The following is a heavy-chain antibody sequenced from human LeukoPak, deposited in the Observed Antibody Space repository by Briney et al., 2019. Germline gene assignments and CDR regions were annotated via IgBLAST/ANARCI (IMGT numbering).Heavy chain of an antibody. CDR1: GLTFHVYA. D-gene: IGHD4-17*01. V-gene: IGHV3-43D*03. CDR2: INWDGSIT. Sequence: GGSLRLSYAASGLTFHVYAMHWVRQAPGKGLEWVFLINWDGSITQYADSVKGRFTISRDNNRKSLFLQMNSLRAEDTALYYCAKGGSYGDYSGWFDPWGQGTLVTVSS. J-gene: IGHJ5*02. CDR3: AKGGSYGDYSGWFDP.